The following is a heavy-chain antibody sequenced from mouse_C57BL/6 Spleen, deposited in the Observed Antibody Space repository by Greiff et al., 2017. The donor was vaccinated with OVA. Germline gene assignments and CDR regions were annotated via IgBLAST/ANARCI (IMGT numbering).Heavy chain of an antibody. D-gene: IGHD2-4*01. V-gene: IGHV14-2*01. CDR3: ARHYDYGYFDV. J-gene: IGHJ1*03. CDR1: GFNIKDYY. CDR2: IDPEDGGT. Sequence: VQLKQSGAELVKPGASVKLSCTASGFNIKDYYLHWVKQRTEQGLEWIGRIDPEDGGTKYAPKFPGKATITAAPSSNTAYLQLSSLTSEDTAVYYCARHYDYGYFDVWGTGTTVTVSS.